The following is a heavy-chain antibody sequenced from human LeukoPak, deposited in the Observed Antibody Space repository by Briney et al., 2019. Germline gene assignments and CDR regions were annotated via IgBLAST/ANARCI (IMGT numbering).Heavy chain of an antibody. CDR3: VKQVFGETGYFDS. J-gene: IGHJ4*02. V-gene: IGHV3-30*02. CDR1: GFVFSSYV. D-gene: IGHD3-10*01. CDR2: IRYDGSNE. Sequence: PGGSLRLSCAASGFVFSSYVMHWVRQAPGKGLEWVAFIRYDGSNEYYADSVKGRFTISRDNSKSTLYLQMKSLRVEDTALYYCVKQVFGETGYFDSWGQGTLVSVST.